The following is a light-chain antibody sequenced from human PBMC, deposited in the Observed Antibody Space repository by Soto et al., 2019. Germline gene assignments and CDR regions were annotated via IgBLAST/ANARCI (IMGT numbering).Light chain of an antibody. CDR1: EDIANY. J-gene: IGKJ3*01. CDR3: QQFQNLPFT. Sequence: IQLTQSPSSLSASVGDRVTITCQASEDIANYLNWYQQKPGKAPKLLIYDASKLETGVPSRFTGSGFGTDFTFTISSLLPEDIATYYCQQFQNLPFTFGPGTTV. CDR2: DAS. V-gene: IGKV1-33*01.